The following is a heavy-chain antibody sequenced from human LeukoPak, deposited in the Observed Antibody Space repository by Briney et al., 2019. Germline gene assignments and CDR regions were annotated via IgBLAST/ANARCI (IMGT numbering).Heavy chain of an antibody. Sequence: ASETLSLTCTVSGGTISGYYWSWIRQPPGQGLQWIGNVHYSGTTNYSPSLKSRVTISVDSSKKQFPLKLTSVTAADTAVYYCARGGRSGSYTYYFDYWGLGSLVTVSS. V-gene: IGHV4-59*01. D-gene: IGHD1-26*01. CDR1: GGTISGYY. CDR3: ARGGRSGSYTYYFDY. CDR2: VHYSGTT. J-gene: IGHJ4*02.